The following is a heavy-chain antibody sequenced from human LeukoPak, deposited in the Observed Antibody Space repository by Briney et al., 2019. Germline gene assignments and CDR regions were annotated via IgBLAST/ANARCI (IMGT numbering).Heavy chain of an antibody. CDR3: ARALFTYDAGWYVAS. J-gene: IGHJ5*02. CDR2: INHSGST. Sequence: SETLSLTCAVYGGSFSGYYWSWIRQPPGKGLEWIGEINHSGSTNYNPSLKSRVTISVDTSKNQFSLKLSSVTAADTAVYYCARALFTYDAGWYVASWGLGTLVTVSS. CDR1: GGSFSGYY. D-gene: IGHD6-19*01. V-gene: IGHV4-34*01.